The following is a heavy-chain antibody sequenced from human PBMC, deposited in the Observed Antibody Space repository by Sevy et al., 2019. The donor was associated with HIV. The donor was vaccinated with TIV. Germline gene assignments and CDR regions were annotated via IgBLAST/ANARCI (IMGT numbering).Heavy chain of an antibody. J-gene: IGHJ4*02. D-gene: IGHD3-16*02. CDR1: GFTFSSYW. CDR2: IRSKANSYAT. Sequence: GGSLRLSCAASGFTFSSYWMSWVRQASGKGLEWVGRIRSKANSYATAYAASVKGRFTISRDDSKNTAYLQMNSLKTEDTAVYYCTRYMITFGGVIVGWGQGTLVTVSS. CDR3: TRYMITFGGVIVG. V-gene: IGHV3-73*01.